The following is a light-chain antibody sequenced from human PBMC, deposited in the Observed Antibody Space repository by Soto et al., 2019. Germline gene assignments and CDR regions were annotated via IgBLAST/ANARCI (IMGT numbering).Light chain of an antibody. V-gene: IGLV2-14*03. J-gene: IGLJ3*02. Sequence: SVLTQPASVSGSPGQSFTIPCTGSSSDVGAYHSVSWYQQHPGKAPKLIIFDVSNRPSGVSNRFSGSKSGNTASLTISGLQAEDEADYYCSSFTDTGTVMFGGGTKVTVL. CDR1: SSDVGAYHS. CDR3: SSFTDTGTVM. CDR2: DVS.